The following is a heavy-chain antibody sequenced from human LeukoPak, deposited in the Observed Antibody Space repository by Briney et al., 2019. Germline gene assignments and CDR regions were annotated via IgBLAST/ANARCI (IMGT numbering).Heavy chain of an antibody. V-gene: IGHV1-46*01. CDR2: INPSGGST. D-gene: IGHD5-18*01. Sequence: ASVKVSCTASGYTFTSYYMHWVRQAPGQGLEWMGIINPSGGSTSYAQKFQGRVTMTRDTSTSTVYMELSSLRSEDTAVYYCARDHSYGHPLYYFDYWGQGTLVTVSS. CDR3: ARDHSYGHPLYYFDY. J-gene: IGHJ4*02. CDR1: GYTFTSYY.